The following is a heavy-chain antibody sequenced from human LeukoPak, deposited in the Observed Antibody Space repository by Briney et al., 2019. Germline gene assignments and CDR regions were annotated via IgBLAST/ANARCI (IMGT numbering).Heavy chain of an antibody. CDR3: ARAQRGCSANSCYLDP. CDR2: ILYTGDT. Sequence: SETLSLTCAVSGASVSCGNWWNWARQSPGKGLEWIAEILYTGDTNYNPSLRSRVTLSIDNSNNEASLKLASVTAADSAVYYCARAQRGCSANSCYLDPWGPGILVTVSS. D-gene: IGHD2-15*01. V-gene: IGHV4-4*02. CDR1: GASVSCGNW. J-gene: IGHJ5*02.